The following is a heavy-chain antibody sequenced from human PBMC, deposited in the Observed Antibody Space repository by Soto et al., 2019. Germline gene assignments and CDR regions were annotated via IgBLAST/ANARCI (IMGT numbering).Heavy chain of an antibody. D-gene: IGHD6-13*01. J-gene: IGHJ4*02. CDR2: TYYRSKWYN. Sequence: PSQTLSLTCAISGDSVSSNSAAWNWIRQSPSRSLEWLGRTYYRSKWYNDYAVSVKSRITINPDTSKNQFSLQLNSVTPEDTAVYYCARDPGGGIAAAGFQLYYYFDYWGQGTLVTVSS. V-gene: IGHV6-1*01. CDR1: GDSVSSNSAA. CDR3: ARDPGGGIAAAGFQLYYYFDY.